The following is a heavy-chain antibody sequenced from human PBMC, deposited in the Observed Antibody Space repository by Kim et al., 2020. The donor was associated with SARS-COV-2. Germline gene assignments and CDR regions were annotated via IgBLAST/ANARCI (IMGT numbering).Heavy chain of an antibody. J-gene: IGHJ1*01. D-gene: IGHD6-13*01. Sequence: GGSLRLSCAASGFTFSSYAMHWVRQAPGTGLEWVAVISYDGSNKYYADSVKGRFTISRDNSKNTLYLQMNSLRAEDTAVYYCARDSIAAAGTRYFQHWGQGTLVTVSS. CDR1: GFTFSSYA. CDR2: ISYDGSNK. V-gene: IGHV3-30*04. CDR3: ARDSIAAAGTRYFQH.